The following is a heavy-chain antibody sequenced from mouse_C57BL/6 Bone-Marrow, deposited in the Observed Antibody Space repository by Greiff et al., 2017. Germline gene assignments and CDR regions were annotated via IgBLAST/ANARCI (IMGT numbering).Heavy chain of an antibody. CDR2: IYPGNSDT. Sequence: QSGTVLARPGASVKLSCKTSGYTFTSYWMHWVKQRPGQGLEWIGAIYPGNSDTSYNQKFKGKAKLTAVTTASTAYMGLSSLTNEDSAVYYSTGPDGYYPAWFAYWGQGTLVTVSA. J-gene: IGHJ3*01. CDR3: TGPDGYYPAWFAY. V-gene: IGHV1-5*01. CDR1: GYTFTSYW. D-gene: IGHD2-3*01.